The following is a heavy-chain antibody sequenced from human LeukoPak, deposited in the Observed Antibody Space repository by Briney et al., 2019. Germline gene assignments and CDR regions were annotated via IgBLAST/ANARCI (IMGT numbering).Heavy chain of an antibody. D-gene: IGHD5-18*01. Sequence: SETLSLTCTVSGYSISSGYYWGWIRQPPGKGLEWIGSIYHSGSTYYNPSLKSRVTISVDTSKNQFSLKLSSVTAADTAVYYCARQLTGYSYGPDLDYWGQGTLVTVSS. CDR2: IYHSGST. J-gene: IGHJ4*02. CDR1: GYSISSGYY. CDR3: ARQLTGYSYGPDLDY. V-gene: IGHV4-38-2*02.